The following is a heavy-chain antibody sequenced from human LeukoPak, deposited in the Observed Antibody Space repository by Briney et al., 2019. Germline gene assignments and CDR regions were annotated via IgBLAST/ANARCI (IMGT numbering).Heavy chain of an antibody. Sequence: GGSLRLSCAASGFTVSSNYMSWVRQAPGKGLEWVSVIYSGGSTHYADSVKGRFTISRDNSKNTLYLQINSLRAEDTAVYYCARRAPYYYMDVWGKGTTVTISS. J-gene: IGHJ6*03. CDR3: ARRAPYYYMDV. CDR1: GFTVSSNY. CDR2: IYSGGST. V-gene: IGHV3-66*04.